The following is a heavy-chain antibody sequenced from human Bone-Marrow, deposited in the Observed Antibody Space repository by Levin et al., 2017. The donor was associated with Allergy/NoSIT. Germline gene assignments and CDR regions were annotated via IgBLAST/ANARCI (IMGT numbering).Heavy chain of an antibody. CDR2: VSVGST. CDR1: GFTFTRFT. Sequence: GGSLRLSCAASGFTFTRFTMSWVRQAPGKGLEWVSAVSVGSTFYSDSVQARFTISSDDAKNTVYLEMNSLGAEDTAVYYCAKDLGYSYGYWFFDLWGRGTLVTVSS. CDR3: AKDLGYSYGYWFFDL. J-gene: IGHJ2*01. V-gene: IGHV3-23*01. D-gene: IGHD5-18*01.